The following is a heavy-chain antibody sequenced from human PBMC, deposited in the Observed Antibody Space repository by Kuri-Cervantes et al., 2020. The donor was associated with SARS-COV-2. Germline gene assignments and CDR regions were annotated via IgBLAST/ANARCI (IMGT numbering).Heavy chain of an antibody. CDR2: IYHSGST. V-gene: IGHV4-34*01. J-gene: IGHJ5*02. CDR3: ARVTYYYDSSDWGWFDP. Sequence: GSLRLSCAVYGGSFSGYYWSWIRQPPGKGLEWIGSIYHSGSTYYNPSLKSRVTISVDTSKNQFSLKLSSVTAADTAVYYCARVTYYYDSSDWGWFDPWGQGTLVTVSS. D-gene: IGHD3-22*01. CDR1: GGSFSGYY.